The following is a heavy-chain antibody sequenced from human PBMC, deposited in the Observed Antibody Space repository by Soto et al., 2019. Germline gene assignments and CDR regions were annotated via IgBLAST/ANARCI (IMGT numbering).Heavy chain of an antibody. CDR3: AKQGSSWPLFDY. J-gene: IGHJ4*02. V-gene: IGHV3-30*18. CDR1: GFTFSSYG. CDR2: ISYDGSNK. D-gene: IGHD6-13*01. Sequence: QVQLVESGGGVVQPGRSLRLSCAASGFTFSSYGMHWVRQAPGKGLEWGAVISYDGSNKYYADSVKGRFTISRDNSKNTLYLQMNSLRAEDTAVYYCAKQGSSWPLFDYWGQGTLVTVSS.